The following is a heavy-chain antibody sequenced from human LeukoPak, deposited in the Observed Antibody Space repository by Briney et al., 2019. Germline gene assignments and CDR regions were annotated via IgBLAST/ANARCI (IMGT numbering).Heavy chain of an antibody. CDR2: ISSSSSYI. CDR1: GFTFSSYS. CDR3: ARGGDSYGFDY. J-gene: IGHJ4*02. V-gene: IGHV3-21*01. D-gene: IGHD5-18*01. Sequence: GGSLRLSCAASGFTFSSYSMNWVRQAPGKGLAWVSSISSSSSYIYYADSVKGRFTISRDNAKNSLYLQMNSLRAEDTAMYYCARGGDSYGFDYWGQGTLVTVSS.